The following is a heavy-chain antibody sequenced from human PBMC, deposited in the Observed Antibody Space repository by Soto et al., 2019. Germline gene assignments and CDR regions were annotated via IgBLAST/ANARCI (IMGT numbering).Heavy chain of an antibody. CDR1: GYTFINYD. D-gene: IGHD4-17*01. Sequence: QVQLVQSGAEVKEPGASVRVSCKASGYTFINYDIHWVRQAPGQGLEWMGWMNPKSGNTGYGQKFEGRVTMTRNTSISKAYMEMSSLRSEDTAVYYCANSHSPVERTDYVGGWCDSWGQGTLVTVSS. CDR3: ANSHSPVERTDYVGGWCDS. CDR2: MNPKSGNT. V-gene: IGHV1-8*01. J-gene: IGHJ5*01.